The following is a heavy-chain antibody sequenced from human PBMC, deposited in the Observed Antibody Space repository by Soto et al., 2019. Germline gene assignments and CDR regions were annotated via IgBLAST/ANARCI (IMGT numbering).Heavy chain of an antibody. CDR3: ARGRGRCSSTSCYRYYMDV. Sequence: SETLSLTCAVYGGSFSGYYWSWIRQPPGKGLEWIGEINHSGRTNYNPSLKSRVTISVDTSKNQFSLKLSSVTAADTAVYYCARGRGRCSSTSCYRYYMDVWGKGTTVTVSS. CDR2: INHSGRT. V-gene: IGHV4-34*01. J-gene: IGHJ6*03. D-gene: IGHD2-2*01. CDR1: GGSFSGYY.